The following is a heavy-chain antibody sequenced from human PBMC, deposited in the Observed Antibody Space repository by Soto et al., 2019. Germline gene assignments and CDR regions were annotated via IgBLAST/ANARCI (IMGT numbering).Heavy chain of an antibody. V-gene: IGHV3-21*01. CDR2: ISSSSTFM. CDR3: ARGRPTGYSYYGMDV. J-gene: IGHJ6*02. D-gene: IGHD1-1*01. Sequence: GGSLRLSCAASGFTFNSYSMNWVRQAPGKGLEWVSSISSSSTFMYDADSVKGRFSISRDNAKNSLFLQMNSLRAEDTAVYFCARGRPTGYSYYGMDVWGQGTTVTVSS. CDR1: GFTFNSYS.